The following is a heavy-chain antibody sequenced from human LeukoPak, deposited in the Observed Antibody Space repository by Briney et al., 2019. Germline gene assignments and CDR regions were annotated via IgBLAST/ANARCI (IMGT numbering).Heavy chain of an antibody. V-gene: IGHV4-4*07. CDR3: ARDMRGISGTMIVVAPPAFHI. Sequence: SETLSLTCSVSGGSISSYYWSWIRQPAGKGLEGIGRIYSSGSTNYNPSLKSRVTMSADTSKNQFSLKLSSVTAADTAVYYCARDMRGISGTMIVVAPPAFHIWGQGTMVTVSS. D-gene: IGHD3-22*01. CDR2: IYSSGST. CDR1: GGSISSYY. J-gene: IGHJ3*02.